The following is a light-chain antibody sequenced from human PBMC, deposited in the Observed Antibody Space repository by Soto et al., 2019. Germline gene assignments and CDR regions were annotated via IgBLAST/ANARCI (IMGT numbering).Light chain of an antibody. CDR1: SSDVGGYNY. CDR3: SSYTGSSAVV. V-gene: IGLV2-14*01. Sequence: QSALTQPASVSGSPGQSITMSCTGTSSDVGGYNYVSWYQQHPGKAPKLMIYDVSNRPSGVSNRFSGSKSGNTASLTISGLQAEDEVDYYCSSYTGSSAVVFGGGTKVTVL. J-gene: IGLJ2*01. CDR2: DVS.